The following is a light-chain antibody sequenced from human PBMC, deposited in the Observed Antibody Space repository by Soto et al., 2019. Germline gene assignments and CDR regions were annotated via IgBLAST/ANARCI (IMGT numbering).Light chain of an antibody. J-gene: IGKJ3*01. V-gene: IGKV1-5*03. Sequence: DIQMTQSPSTLSASVGDRVTITCRASQNINDWLAWYQQKPGKAPRLLIYKASTLESGVPSRFSGSGFGTEFTLTISSLQPDDCATYYCQQYNTYSLTFGPGAKVDIK. CDR1: QNINDW. CDR3: QQYNTYSLT. CDR2: KAS.